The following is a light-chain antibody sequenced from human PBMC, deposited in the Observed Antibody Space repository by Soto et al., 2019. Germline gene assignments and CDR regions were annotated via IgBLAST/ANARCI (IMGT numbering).Light chain of an antibody. CDR3: CSYAGRYTYV. V-gene: IGLV2-11*01. J-gene: IGLJ1*01. CDR2: DVS. CDR1: SSDVGVYNY. Sequence: QSALTQPRSVSGSPGQSVTISCTGTSSDVGVYNYVSWYQQYPGKAPKLMIYDVSKRPSGVPDRFSGSRSGNTASLTISGLQAEDEADYYCCSYAGRYTYVFGRGTKVTV.